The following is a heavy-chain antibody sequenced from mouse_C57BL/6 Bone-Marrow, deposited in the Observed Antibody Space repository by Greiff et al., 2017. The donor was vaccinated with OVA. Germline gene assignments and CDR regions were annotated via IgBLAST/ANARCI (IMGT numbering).Heavy chain of an antibody. D-gene: IGHD1-1*01. CDR3: TVGSSWFAY. CDR1: GFNIKDDY. Sequence: EVQLKESGAELVRPGASVKLSCTASGFNIKDDYMHWVKQRPEQGLEWIGWIDPENGDTEYASKFQGKATITADTSSNTAYLQLSSLTSEDTAVYYCTVGSSWFAYWGQGTLVTVSA. J-gene: IGHJ3*01. V-gene: IGHV14-4*01. CDR2: IDPENGDT.